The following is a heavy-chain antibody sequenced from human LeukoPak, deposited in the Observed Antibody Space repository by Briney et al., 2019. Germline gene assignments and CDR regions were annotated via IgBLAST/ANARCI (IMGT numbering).Heavy chain of an antibody. CDR2: IYASGST. J-gene: IGHJ4*02. D-gene: IGHD4-4*01. CDR3: ARGLDSIHFDY. Sequence: SETLSLTCTVSGGSISGYYWSWVRQPAGEGLEWIGRIYASGSTNYNPSLKCRVTMSVDTSTNQFSLKLSSVTAADTAVYYCARGLDSIHFDYWGQGTLVTVSS. CDR1: GGSISGYY. V-gene: IGHV4-4*07.